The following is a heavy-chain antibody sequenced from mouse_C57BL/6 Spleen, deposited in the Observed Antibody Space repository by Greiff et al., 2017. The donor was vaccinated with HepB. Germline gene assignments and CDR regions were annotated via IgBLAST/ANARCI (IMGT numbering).Heavy chain of an antibody. V-gene: IGHV14-1*01. D-gene: IGHD2-1*01. J-gene: IGHJ3*01. CDR2: IDPEDGDT. Sequence: VQLQQSGAELVRPGASVKLSCTASGFNIKDYYIHWVKQRPEQGLEWIGRIDPEDGDTEYAPKFQGKATMTADTSSNTAYLQLSSLTSEDTAVYYCTTRGNYGAWFAYWGQGTLVTVSA. CDR3: TTRGNYGAWFAY. CDR1: GFNIKDYY.